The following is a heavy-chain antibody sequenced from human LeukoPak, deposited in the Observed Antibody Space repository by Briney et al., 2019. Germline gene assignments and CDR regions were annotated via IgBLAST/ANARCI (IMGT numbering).Heavy chain of an antibody. CDR2: INHSGST. D-gene: IGHD6-13*01. J-gene: IGHJ5*02. CDR3: ARGPRQPVDRWFDP. Sequence: PSETLSLTCAVYGGSFTGYYWTWICQPPGKGLEWIGEINHSGSTNYNPSLKSRVTISVDTSKNQFSLKLRSVTAADTAVYYCARGPRQPVDRWFDPWGQGTLVTVSS. CDR1: GGSFTGYY. V-gene: IGHV4-34*01.